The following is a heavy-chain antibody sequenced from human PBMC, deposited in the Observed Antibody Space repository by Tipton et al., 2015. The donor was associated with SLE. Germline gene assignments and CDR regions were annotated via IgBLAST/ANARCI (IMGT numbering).Heavy chain of an antibody. Sequence: TLSLTCNVSGGSISFYFWTWIRQPPGKGLEWIGHIYTSGSTDYDPSLRSRVSISVDVSRNQFSLTLNSVTAADTATYSCARETGTYYSTWFDSWGQGTLVTVSS. J-gene: IGHJ5*01. CDR1: GGSISFYF. CDR3: ARETGTYYSTWFDS. D-gene: IGHD1-26*01. V-gene: IGHV4-4*08. CDR2: IYTSGST.